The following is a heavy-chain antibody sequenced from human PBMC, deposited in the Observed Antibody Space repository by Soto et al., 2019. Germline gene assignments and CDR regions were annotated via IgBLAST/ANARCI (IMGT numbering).Heavy chain of an antibody. CDR1: GFTFSSYW. Sequence: ESGGGLVQPGGSLRLSCAASGFTFSSYWMSWVRQAPGKGLEWVANIKQDGSEKYYVDSVKGRFTISRDNAKNSLYLQMNSLRAEDTAVYYCAREDCSSTSCYYMDVWGKGTTVTVSS. D-gene: IGHD2-2*01. CDR2: IKQDGSEK. J-gene: IGHJ6*03. CDR3: AREDCSSTSCYYMDV. V-gene: IGHV3-7*01.